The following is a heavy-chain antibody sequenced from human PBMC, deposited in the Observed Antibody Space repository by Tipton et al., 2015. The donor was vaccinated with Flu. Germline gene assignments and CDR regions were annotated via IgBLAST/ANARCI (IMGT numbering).Heavy chain of an antibody. V-gene: IGHV3-15*01. D-gene: IGHD5-18*01. CDR2: IKSKTDGGTT. CDR3: TTGSDTAMVTEFDY. Sequence: SLRLSCTASGFTFSNAWMSWVRQAPGKGLEWVGRIKSKTDGGTTDYAAPVKGRFTISRDDSKNTLYLQMNSLKTEDTAVYYCTTGSDTAMVTEFDYWGQGTLVTVSS. CDR1: GFTFSNAW. J-gene: IGHJ4*02.